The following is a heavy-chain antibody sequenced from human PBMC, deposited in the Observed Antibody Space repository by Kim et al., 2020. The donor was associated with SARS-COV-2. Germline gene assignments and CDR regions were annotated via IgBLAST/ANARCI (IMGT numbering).Heavy chain of an antibody. Sequence: SETLSLTCTVSGGSISSYYWSWIWQRPGTGLEWIGYIYYSGSTNYNPSLKSRVTISVDTSKNQFSLKLSSVTAADTAVYYCARRLATTVTNPTGGYYYYWGMDVSGQGTTVTVSS. J-gene: IGHJ6*02. CDR3: ARRLATTVTNPTGGYYYYWGMDV. D-gene: IGHD4-4*01. V-gene: IGHV4-59*13. CDR1: GGSISSYY. CDR2: IYYSGST.